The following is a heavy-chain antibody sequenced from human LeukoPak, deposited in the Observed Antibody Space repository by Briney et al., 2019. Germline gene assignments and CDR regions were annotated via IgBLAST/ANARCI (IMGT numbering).Heavy chain of an antibody. CDR3: ARLLRWPMIFDY. D-gene: IGHD4-23*01. V-gene: IGHV4-59*01. CDR2: IYYSGST. J-gene: IGHJ4*02. CDR1: GGSISSYY. Sequence: SETLSLTCTVSGGSISSYYWSWIRQPPGKGLEWIGYIYYSGSTNYNPSLKSRVTISVDTSKNQFSLKLNSVTAADTAVYYYARLLRWPMIFDYWGQGALVTVSS.